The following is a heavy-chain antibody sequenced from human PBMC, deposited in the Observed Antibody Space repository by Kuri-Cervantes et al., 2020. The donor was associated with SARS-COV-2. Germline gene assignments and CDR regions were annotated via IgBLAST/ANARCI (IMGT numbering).Heavy chain of an antibody. CDR1: GGSISSCY. V-gene: IGHV4-59*01. Sequence: SENLSVICCVSGGSISSCYWHWVSHPPGKGLEWIGYVYYTGSINYNPYLTSRVSITIDTSKRQFSLKLTSVTAADTAVYYCARVVDRGNNYIFDWFDPWGQGTLVTVSS. D-gene: IGHD5-24*01. CDR3: ARVVDRGNNYIFDWFDP. J-gene: IGHJ5*02. CDR2: VYYTGSI.